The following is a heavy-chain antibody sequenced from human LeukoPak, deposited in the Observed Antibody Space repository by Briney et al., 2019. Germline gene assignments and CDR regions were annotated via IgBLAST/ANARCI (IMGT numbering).Heavy chain of an antibody. D-gene: IGHD3-22*01. CDR2: INPNSGGT. CDR3: ARVDYYDSSGYYYNHYYFDY. Sequence: VSVKVSCKASGYTFTGYYMHWVRQAPGQGLEWMGRINPNSGGTNYAQKFQGRVTMTRDTSISTAYMELSRLRSDDTTVYYCARVDYYDSSGYYYNHYYFDYWGQGTLVTVSS. J-gene: IGHJ4*02. CDR1: GYTFTGYY. V-gene: IGHV1-2*06.